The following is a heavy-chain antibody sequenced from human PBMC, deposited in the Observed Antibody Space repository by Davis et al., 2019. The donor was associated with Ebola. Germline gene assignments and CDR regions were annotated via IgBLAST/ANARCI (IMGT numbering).Heavy chain of an antibody. J-gene: IGHJ1*01. CDR2: ISSSGSTI. D-gene: IGHD3-22*01. V-gene: IGHV3-48*03. CDR1: GFTFSSYE. Sequence: GGSLRLSCAASGFTFSSYEMNWVRQAPGKGLEWVSYISSSGSTIYYADSVKGRFTISRDNAKNSLYLQMNSLRAEDTAVYYCARGGYYDSSGYYYTPNNYFQHWGQGTLVTVSS. CDR3: ARGGYYDSSGYYYTPNNYFQH.